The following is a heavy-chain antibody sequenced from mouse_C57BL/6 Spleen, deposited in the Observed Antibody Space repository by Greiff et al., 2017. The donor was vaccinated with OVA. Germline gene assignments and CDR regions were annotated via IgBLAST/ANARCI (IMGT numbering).Heavy chain of an antibody. J-gene: IGHJ3*01. CDR3: AREGDAWFAY. D-gene: IGHD3-3*01. V-gene: IGHV5-4*01. CDR2: ISDGGSYT. Sequence: DVMLVESGGGLVKPGGSLKLSCAASGFTFSSYAMSWVRQTPEKRLEWVATISDGGSYTYYPDNVQGRFTISRDNAKNNLYLQMSHLKSEDTAMYYCAREGDAWFAYWGQGTLVTVSA. CDR1: GFTFSSYA.